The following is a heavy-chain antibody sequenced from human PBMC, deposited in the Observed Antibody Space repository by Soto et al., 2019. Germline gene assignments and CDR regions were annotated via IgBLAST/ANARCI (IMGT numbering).Heavy chain of an antibody. V-gene: IGHV4-34*01. CDR3: ARGTWVRSAFDI. CDR2: INHSGST. D-gene: IGHD3-10*01. CDR1: GGSFSGYY. Sequence: SETLSLTCAVYGGSFSGYYWTWTRQPPGTGLEWIGEINHSGSTNYNPSLKSRVTISVDTSKNQFSLKLTSVTAADTAVYYCARGTWVRSAFDIWGQGTMVTVS. J-gene: IGHJ3*02.